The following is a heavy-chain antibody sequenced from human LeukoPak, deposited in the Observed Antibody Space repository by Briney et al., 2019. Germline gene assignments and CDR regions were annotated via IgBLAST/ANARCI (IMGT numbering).Heavy chain of an antibody. CDR1: GYTFTSYG. D-gene: IGHD6-13*01. CDR2: ISAYNGYT. J-gene: IGHJ6*03. V-gene: IGHV1-18*01. Sequence: ASVKVSCKASGYTFTSYGISWVRQAPGQGLEWMGWISAYNGYTNYAQKLQGRVTMTTDTSTSTAYMELRSLRSDDTAVYYCARIAAAEKSSYYYYMDVWGKGTTVTVSS. CDR3: ARIAAAEKSSYYYYMDV.